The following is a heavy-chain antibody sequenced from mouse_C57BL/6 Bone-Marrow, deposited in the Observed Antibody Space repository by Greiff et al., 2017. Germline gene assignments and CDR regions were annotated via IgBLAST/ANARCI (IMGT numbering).Heavy chain of an antibody. V-gene: IGHV1-39*01. J-gene: IGHJ2*01. CDR2: INPNYGTT. CDR3: AKCDYGYDGYFDY. CDR1: GYSFTDYN. D-gene: IGHD2-2*01. Sequence: EVQLQQSGPELVKPGASVQISCKASGYSFTDYNMNWVKQSNGKSLEWIGVINPNYGTTSYNQKFKGKATLTVAQTSSTAYMQLNSLPSGDSAVYYCAKCDYGYDGYFDYWGQGTTLTVSS.